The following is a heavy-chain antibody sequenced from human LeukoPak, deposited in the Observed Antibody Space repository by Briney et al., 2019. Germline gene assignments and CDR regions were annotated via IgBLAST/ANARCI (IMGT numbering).Heavy chain of an antibody. Sequence: GGSLRLSCAASGFTFSSYGMSWVHQAPGKGLEWVSAISGSGGSTYYADSVKGRFTISRDNPKNTLYLQMNSLRAEDTAVYYCAKDRVGAMFYFDYWGQGTLVTVCS. V-gene: IGHV3-23*01. CDR3: AKDRVGAMFYFDY. D-gene: IGHD1-26*01. CDR2: ISGSGGST. CDR1: GFTFSSYG. J-gene: IGHJ4*02.